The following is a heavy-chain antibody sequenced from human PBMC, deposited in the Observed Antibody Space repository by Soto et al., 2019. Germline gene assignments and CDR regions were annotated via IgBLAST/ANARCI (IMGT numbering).Heavy chain of an antibody. J-gene: IGHJ3*02. CDR2: IIPMLGVR. CDR3: TIGSLSGEVFDI. D-gene: IGHD2-21*01. V-gene: IGHV1-69*02. Sequence: QVQLVQSGAEVKKPGSSVKVSCKDSGGTFSTYSMFWVRQAPGQGLEWMGRIIPMLGVRNYAQRFQDRVTITADTSTATVHMELSSLRSEDTALYSCTIGSLSGEVFDIWGQGTMVTVSS. CDR1: GGTFSTYS.